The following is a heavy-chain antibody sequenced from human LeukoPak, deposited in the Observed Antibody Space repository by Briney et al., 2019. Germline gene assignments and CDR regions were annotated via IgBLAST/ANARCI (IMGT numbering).Heavy chain of an antibody. CDR2: IKEDGSAT. V-gene: IGHV3-7*04. J-gene: IGHJ4*02. CDR1: GFTFSGQR. CDR3: AMATR. Sequence: GGSLRLSCAASGFTFSGQRMSWGRQAPGEGREWVANIKEDGSATSYVDSVKGRFTISRDNAKSSLYLQMNSLRVDDTAVYYCAMATRWGQGTLVTVSS.